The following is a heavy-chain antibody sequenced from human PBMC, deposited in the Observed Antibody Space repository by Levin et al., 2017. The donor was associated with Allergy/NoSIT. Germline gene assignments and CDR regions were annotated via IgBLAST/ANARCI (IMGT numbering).Heavy chain of an antibody. Sequence: GESLKISCKGSGYSFTSYWIGWVRQMPGKGLEWMGIIYPDDSDTRYSPSFQDQVTISADKSISTAYLQWNSLKASDTAMYYCARLGGFGEPFDPFDVWGQGTMVTVSS. CDR3: ARLGGFGEPFDPFDV. V-gene: IGHV5-51*01. CDR1: GYSFTSYW. J-gene: IGHJ3*01. CDR2: IYPDDSDT. D-gene: IGHD3-10*01.